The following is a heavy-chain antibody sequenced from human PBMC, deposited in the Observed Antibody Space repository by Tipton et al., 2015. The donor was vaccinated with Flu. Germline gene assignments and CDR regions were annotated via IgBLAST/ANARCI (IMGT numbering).Heavy chain of an antibody. CDR3: VKTLRSTSPFDY. CDR1: GFTFSSFA. V-gene: IGHV3-23*01. CDR2: ISGSGGST. D-gene: IGHD2/OR15-2a*01. Sequence: SLRLSCAASGFTFSSFAMSWVRQAPGKGLEWVSSISGSGGSTYYADSVNGRFTISRDNPKNTLYLQLNSLRAEDTALYYCVKTLRSTSPFDYWGQGTLVTVSS. J-gene: IGHJ4*02.